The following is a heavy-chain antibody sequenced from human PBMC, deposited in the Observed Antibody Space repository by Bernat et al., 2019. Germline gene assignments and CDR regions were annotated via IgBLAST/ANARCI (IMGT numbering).Heavy chain of an antibody. CDR2: IWYDGSNK. CDR1: GFTFSSYG. Sequence: QVQLVESGGGVVQPGRSLRLSFAASGFTFSSYGMHWVRQAPGKGLEWVAVIWYDGSNKYYADSVKGRFTISRDKSKNTLYLQMNSLRAEDTAVYYCARDNVLVVYARPHNWFDPWGQGTLVTVAS. J-gene: IGHJ5*02. D-gene: IGHD2-8*02. V-gene: IGHV3-33*01. CDR3: ARDNVLVVYARPHNWFDP.